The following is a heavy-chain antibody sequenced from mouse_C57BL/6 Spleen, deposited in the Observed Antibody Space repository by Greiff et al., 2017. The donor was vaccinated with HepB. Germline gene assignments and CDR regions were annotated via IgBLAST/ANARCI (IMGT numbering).Heavy chain of an antibody. D-gene: IGHD1-1*01. CDR2: INYDGSST. CDR1: GFTFSDYY. Sequence: EVQLQESEGGLVQPGSSMKLSCTASGFTFSDYYMAWVRQVPEKGLEWVANINYDGSSTYYLDSLKSRFIISRDNAKNILYLQMSSLKSEDTATYYCARDRNSAYYYGSSHWYFDVWGTGTTVTVSS. CDR3: ARDRNSAYYYGSSHWYFDV. V-gene: IGHV5-16*01. J-gene: IGHJ1*03.